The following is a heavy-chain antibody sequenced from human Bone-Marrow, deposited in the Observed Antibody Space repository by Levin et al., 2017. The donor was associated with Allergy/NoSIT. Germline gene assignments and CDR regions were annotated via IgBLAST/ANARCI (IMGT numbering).Heavy chain of an antibody. D-gene: IGHD3-10*01. Sequence: GGSLRLSCAASGFTFSSYSMNWVRQAPGKGLEWVSSISSSSSYIYYADSVKGRFTISRDNAKNSLYLQMNSLRAEDTAVYYCARDRGSYYYYYYGMDGWGQGTTVTVSS. CDR2: ISSSSSYI. V-gene: IGHV3-21*01. CDR3: ARDRGSYYYYYYGMDG. CDR1: GFTFSSYS. J-gene: IGHJ6*02.